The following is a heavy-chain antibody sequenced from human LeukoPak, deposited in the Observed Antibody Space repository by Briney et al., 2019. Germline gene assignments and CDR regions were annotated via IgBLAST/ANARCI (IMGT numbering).Heavy chain of an antibody. CDR2: IVVGSGNT. Sequence: SVKVSCKASGFTFTSSTMQWVRQARGQRLEWIGWIVVGSGNTHYAQKFQERVTITRDMSTSTAYMELSSLRSEDTAVYYCAAVRSSYYCYGMDVWGQGTTVTVSS. CDR3: AAVRSSYYCYGMDV. D-gene: IGHD6-6*01. CDR1: GFTFTSST. J-gene: IGHJ6*02. V-gene: IGHV1-58*02.